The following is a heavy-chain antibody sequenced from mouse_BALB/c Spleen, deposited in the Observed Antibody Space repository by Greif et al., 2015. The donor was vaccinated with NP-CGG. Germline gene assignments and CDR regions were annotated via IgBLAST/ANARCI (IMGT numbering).Heavy chain of an antibody. J-gene: IGHJ1*01. V-gene: IGHV14-3*02. CDR2: IDPANGNT. Sequence: VTLKECGAELVKPGASVKLSCTASGFNIKDTYMHWVKQRPEQGLEWIGRIDPANGNTKYDPKFQGKATITADTSSNTAYLQLSSLTSEDTAVYYCANWDWYFDVWGAGTTVTVSS. CDR1: GFNIKDTY. D-gene: IGHD4-1*01. CDR3: ANWDWYFDV.